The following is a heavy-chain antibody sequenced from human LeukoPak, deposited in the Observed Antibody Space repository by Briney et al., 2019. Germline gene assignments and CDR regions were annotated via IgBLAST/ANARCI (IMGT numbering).Heavy chain of an antibody. CDR3: ARDRYSSGHTDDY. J-gene: IGHJ4*02. CDR2: IYHSGST. D-gene: IGHD6-19*01. CDR1: GYSISSGYY. V-gene: IGHV4-38-2*02. Sequence: SETLSLTCTVSGYSISSGYYWGWIRQPPGKGLEWIGSIYHSGSTYYNPSLKSRVTISVDTSKNQFSLKLSSVTAADTAVYYCARDRYSSGHTDDYWGQGTLVTVSS.